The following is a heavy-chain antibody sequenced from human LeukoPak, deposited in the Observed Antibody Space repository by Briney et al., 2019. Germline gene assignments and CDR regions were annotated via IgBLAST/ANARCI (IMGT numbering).Heavy chain of an antibody. D-gene: IGHD6-19*01. CDR1: GYTFTSYG. CDR2: ISAYNGNT. J-gene: IGHJ5*02. Sequence: GASVKVSCKASGYTFTSYGISWVRQAPGQGLEWMGWISAYNGNTNYAQKLQGRVTMTTDTSTSTAYMELRSLRSDDTAVYYCARVLPGIAVAGRNPGWFDPWGQGTLVTVSS. CDR3: ARVLPGIAVAGRNPGWFDP. V-gene: IGHV1-18*01.